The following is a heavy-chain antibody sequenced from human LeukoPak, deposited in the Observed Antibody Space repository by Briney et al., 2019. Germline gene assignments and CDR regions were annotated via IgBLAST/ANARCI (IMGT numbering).Heavy chain of an antibody. V-gene: IGHV1-69*04. CDR1: GGTFSSYA. J-gene: IGHJ4*02. CDR2: IIPILGIA. Sequence: SVKVSCKASGGTFSSYAISWVRQAPGQGLEWMGRIIPILGIANYAQKFQGRVTITADKFTSTAYMELSSLRSEDTAVYYCAREYCSGGSCSDYWGQGTLVTVSS. CDR3: AREYCSGGSCSDY. D-gene: IGHD2-15*01.